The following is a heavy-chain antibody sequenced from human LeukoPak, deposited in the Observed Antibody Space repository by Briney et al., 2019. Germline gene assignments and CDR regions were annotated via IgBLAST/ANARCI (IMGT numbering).Heavy chain of an antibody. V-gene: IGHV1-2*02. CDR2: INPNSGGT. D-gene: IGHD2-21*02. Sequence: SVTVSCKASGYTFTGYYMHWVRLAPGLGLEWMGWINPNSGGTNDAQKFQGRVTMTRDTSISTAYMELSRLRSDDTAVYYCARSYCGGDCLIDYWGQGTLVTVSS. CDR3: ARSYCGGDCLIDY. J-gene: IGHJ4*02. CDR1: GYTFTGYY.